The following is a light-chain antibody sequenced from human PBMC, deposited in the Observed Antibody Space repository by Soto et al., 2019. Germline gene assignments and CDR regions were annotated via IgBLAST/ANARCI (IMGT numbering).Light chain of an antibody. V-gene: IGLV2-14*01. CDR1: GSDVGGYDY. Sequence: QSVLTQPASVSGSPGQSITISCTGTGSDVGGYDYVSWYQHHPGKAPKVMIYDVSNRPSGVSDRFSGSKSGNTASLTISGLQIEDEADYYCSSFTSSVTYVFGTGTKVTVL. CDR3: SSFTSSVTYV. J-gene: IGLJ1*01. CDR2: DVS.